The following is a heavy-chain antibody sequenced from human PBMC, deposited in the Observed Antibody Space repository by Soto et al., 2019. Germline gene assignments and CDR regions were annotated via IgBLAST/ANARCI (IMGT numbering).Heavy chain of an antibody. CDR1: GGSVSSGSYY. CDR2: IYYSGST. CDR3: ARADGEMAPITGFDY. J-gene: IGHJ4*02. Sequence: SETLSLTCTVSGGSVSSGSYYWSWIRQPPGKGLEWIGYIYYSGSTNYNPSLKSRVTISVDTSKNQFSLKLSSVTAADTAVYYCARADGEMAPITGFDYWGQGTLVTVAP. V-gene: IGHV4-61*01. D-gene: IGHD5-12*01.